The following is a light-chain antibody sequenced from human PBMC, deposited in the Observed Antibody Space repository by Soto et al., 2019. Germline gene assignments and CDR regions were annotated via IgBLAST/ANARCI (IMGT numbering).Light chain of an antibody. J-gene: IGLJ1*01. Sequence: ALTQPASVSGSPGQSITISCTGTSSDIGAYNSVSWYQQHPGKAPKLMIYEVSNRPSGVSNRFSASKSGNTASLTISGLQAEDEADYYCSSRTTSNPYVFGTGTKVTVL. CDR3: SSRTTSNPYV. CDR1: SSDIGAYNS. CDR2: EVS. V-gene: IGLV2-14*01.